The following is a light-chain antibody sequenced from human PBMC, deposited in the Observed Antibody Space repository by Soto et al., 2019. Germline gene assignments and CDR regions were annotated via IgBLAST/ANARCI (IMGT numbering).Light chain of an antibody. J-gene: IGLJ1*01. CDR2: DVS. Sequence: QSALTQPAAVSGSPGQSITISCTGTRSDVGGYRYVSWYQQHPGKAPKLMIYDVSDRPSGVSNRFSGSKSGNTASLTISGLQAEDEADYYCSSYTSGSTYVFGTGTKVTVL. CDR3: SSYTSGSTYV. CDR1: RSDVGGYRY. V-gene: IGLV2-14*01.